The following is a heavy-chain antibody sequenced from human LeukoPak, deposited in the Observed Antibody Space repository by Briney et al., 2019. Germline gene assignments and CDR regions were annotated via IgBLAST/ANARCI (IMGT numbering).Heavy chain of an antibody. D-gene: IGHD4-23*01. CDR2: ISYDGSNK. V-gene: IGHV3-30*18. Sequence: GGSLRLSCAASGFTYDDYDMSWVRQAPGKGLEWVAVISYDGSNKYYADSVKGRFTISRDNSKNTLYLQMNSLRAEDTAVYYCAKDLLYGGPWGQGTPVTVSS. CDR3: AKDLLYGGP. J-gene: IGHJ4*02. CDR1: GFTYDDYD.